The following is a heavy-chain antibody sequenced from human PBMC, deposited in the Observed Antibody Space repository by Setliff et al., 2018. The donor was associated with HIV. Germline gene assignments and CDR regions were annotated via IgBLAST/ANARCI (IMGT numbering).Heavy chain of an antibody. CDR2: IYYSGST. CDR3: ASGRPGATNLDY. D-gene: IGHD1-26*01. CDR1: GVSVSSVGYY. Sequence: PSETLSLTCNVSGVSVSSVGYYWTWIRQRLGKGLEWIGYIYYSGSTKYNPSLKSRLSISIDTSKNQFSLKLNSVTAADTSVYYCASGRPGATNLDYWGQGTLVTVSS. V-gene: IGHV4-31*03. J-gene: IGHJ4*02.